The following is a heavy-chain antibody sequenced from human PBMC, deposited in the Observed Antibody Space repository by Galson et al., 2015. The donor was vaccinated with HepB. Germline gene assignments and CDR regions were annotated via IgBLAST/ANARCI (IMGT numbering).Heavy chain of an antibody. Sequence: SVKVSCKASGYTFTGYYMHWVRQAPGQGLEWMGWINPNSGGTNYAQKFQGRVTMTRDTSISTAYMELSRLRSDDTAVYYCARDQGIAARRGGYYYYYMDVWGKGTTVTVSS. V-gene: IGHV1-2*02. CDR1: GYTFTGYY. CDR3: ARDQGIAARRGGYYYYYMDV. J-gene: IGHJ6*03. CDR2: INPNSGGT. D-gene: IGHD6-6*01.